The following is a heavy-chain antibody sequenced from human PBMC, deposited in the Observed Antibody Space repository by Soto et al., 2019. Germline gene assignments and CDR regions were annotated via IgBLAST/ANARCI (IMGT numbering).Heavy chain of an antibody. V-gene: IGHV3-30*18. CDR3: AKDRGTLLAFYYGMDV. D-gene: IGHD3-3*01. Sequence: QVQLVESGGGVVQPGRSLRLSCAASGFTFSSYGMHWVRQAPGKGLEWVAVISYDGSKKYYADSVKGQFTISRDNSKNTLYLQMNSLRVEDTAVYYCAKDRGTLLAFYYGMDVWGHGTTVTASS. CDR1: GFTFSSYG. J-gene: IGHJ6*02. CDR2: ISYDGSKK.